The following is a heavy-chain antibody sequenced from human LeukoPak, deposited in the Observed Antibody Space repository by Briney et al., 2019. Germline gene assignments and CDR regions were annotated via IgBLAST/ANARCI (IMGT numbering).Heavy chain of an antibody. CDR1: GFTFSTYW. CDR2: IISDGSST. Sequence: PGGSLRLSCAASGFTFSTYWMHWVRHAPGKGLVWVSRIISDGSSTSYADSVKGRFTISRDNAKNTLYLQMNSLRAEDTAVYYCAREDVDITVATSGAFDIWGQGTMVTVSS. CDR3: AREDVDITVATSGAFDI. J-gene: IGHJ3*02. V-gene: IGHV3-74*01. D-gene: IGHD6-19*01.